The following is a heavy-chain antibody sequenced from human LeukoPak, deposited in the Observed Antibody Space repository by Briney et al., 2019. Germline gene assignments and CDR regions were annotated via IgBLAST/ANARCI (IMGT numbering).Heavy chain of an antibody. D-gene: IGHD3-10*01. CDR2: IYYSGTT. Sequence: SGTLSLTCAVSGGSISSSNWWSWVRQPPGKGLEWIGGIYYSGTTYYNPSLKSRVTISVDTSKSQFSLKLSSVTAADTAVYSCARRVRGPNYFFDYWGQGTLVTVSS. CDR1: GGSISSSNW. V-gene: IGHV4-4*02. J-gene: IGHJ4*02. CDR3: ARRVRGPNYFFDY.